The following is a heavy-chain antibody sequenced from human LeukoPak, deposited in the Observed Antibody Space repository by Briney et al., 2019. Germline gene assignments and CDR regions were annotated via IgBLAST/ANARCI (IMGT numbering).Heavy chain of an antibody. Sequence: GGSLRLSFAASGFTFSSYSMNWVRQAPGKGLEWVSSISSSSSFIYYADSVKGRFTISRDNAKNSLYLQMNSLRAEDTAVYYCAGDPSDYDFWSGYYVPYYFDYWGQGTLVTVSS. CDR1: GFTFSSYS. V-gene: IGHV3-21*01. J-gene: IGHJ4*02. CDR2: ISSSSSFI. CDR3: AGDPSDYDFWSGYYVPYYFDY. D-gene: IGHD3-3*01.